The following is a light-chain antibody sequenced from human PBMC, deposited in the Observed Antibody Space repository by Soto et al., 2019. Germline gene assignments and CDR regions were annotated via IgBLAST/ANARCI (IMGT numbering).Light chain of an antibody. J-gene: IGKJ2*01. Sequence: EIVMTQSPAPLAVSPGEGATLPCRASQSVNINLAWYQKKPGQAPRLLIYGASTRATGIPARFSGSGSETEFTLTITSLQSEDFAVYYCQQYNNWPPFTFGQGTKLEI. CDR2: GAS. CDR1: QSVNIN. V-gene: IGKV3-15*01. CDR3: QQYNNWPPFT.